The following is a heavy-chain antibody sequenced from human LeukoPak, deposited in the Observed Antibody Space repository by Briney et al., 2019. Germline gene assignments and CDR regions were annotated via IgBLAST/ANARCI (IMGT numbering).Heavy chain of an antibody. CDR3: AQHPSWIQLWDYFDY. CDR2: IGGSGGST. Sequence: GGSLRLSCAASGFTFSSYAMSWVRQAPGKGREWVPPIGGSGGSTYYADSVKGRFTISRDNSKNTLYLQMNSLRAEDTAVYYCAQHPSWIQLWDYFDYWGQGTLVTVSS. J-gene: IGHJ4*02. CDR1: GFTFSSYA. V-gene: IGHV3-23*01. D-gene: IGHD5-18*01.